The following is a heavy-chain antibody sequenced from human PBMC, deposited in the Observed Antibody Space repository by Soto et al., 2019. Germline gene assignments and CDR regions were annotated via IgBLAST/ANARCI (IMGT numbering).Heavy chain of an antibody. CDR2: IKSKTDGGTT. J-gene: IGHJ4*02. CDR3: TTDRGGYSYGPWY. V-gene: IGHV3-15*01. Sequence: GGSLRLSCAASGFTFSNAWMSWVRQAPGKGLEWVGRIKSKTDGGTTDYAAPVKGRFTISRDDSKNTLYLQMNSLKTEDTAVYYCTTDRGGYSYGPWYWGQGTMVTVYS. D-gene: IGHD5-18*01. CDR1: GFTFSNAW.